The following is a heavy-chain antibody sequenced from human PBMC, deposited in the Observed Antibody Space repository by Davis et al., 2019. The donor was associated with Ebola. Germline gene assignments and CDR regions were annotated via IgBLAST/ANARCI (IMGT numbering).Heavy chain of an antibody. CDR2: ISSSSSYI. D-gene: IGHD6-13*01. V-gene: IGHV3-21*04. Sequence: GGSLRLSCAASGFTFSSYSMNWVRQAPGKGLEWVSSISSSSSYIYYADSVKGRFTISRDNAKNSLYLQMNSLRAEDTAVYYCARESAKRIAAAPGRGYWGQGTLVTVSS. J-gene: IGHJ4*02. CDR3: ARESAKRIAAAPGRGY. CDR1: GFTFSSYS.